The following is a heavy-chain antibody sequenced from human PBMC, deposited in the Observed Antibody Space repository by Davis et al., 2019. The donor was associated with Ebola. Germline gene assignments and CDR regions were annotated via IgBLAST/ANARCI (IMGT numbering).Heavy chain of an antibody. D-gene: IGHD2-21*02. V-gene: IGHV3-33*01. Sequence: PGGSLRLSCAASGFTFSSYGMHWVRQAPGKGLEWVAVIWYDGSNKYYADSVKGRFTISRDNSKNTLYLQMNSPRAEDTAVYYCARDGYAYCGGDCYLSYWGQGTLVTVSS. J-gene: IGHJ4*02. CDR3: ARDGYAYCGGDCYLSY. CDR1: GFTFSSYG. CDR2: IWYDGSNK.